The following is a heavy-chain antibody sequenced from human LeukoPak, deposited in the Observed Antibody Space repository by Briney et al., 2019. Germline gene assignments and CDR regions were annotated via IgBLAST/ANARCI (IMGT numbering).Heavy chain of an antibody. CDR1: GFPFDVQT. Sequence: GGSLRLSCAASGFPFDVQTMSWVRQAPGKGLDWVASMREDGTEIHYVDSVKGRFTISRDDPTSSLYLQMNSLRAEDTAVYYCARGGATRGRVENWGQGTLVTVSS. CDR2: MREDGTEI. J-gene: IGHJ4*02. D-gene: IGHD1-26*01. V-gene: IGHV3-7*01. CDR3: ARGGATRGRVEN.